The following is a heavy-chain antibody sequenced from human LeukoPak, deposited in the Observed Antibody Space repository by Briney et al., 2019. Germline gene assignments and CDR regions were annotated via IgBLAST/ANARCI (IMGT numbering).Heavy chain of an antibody. CDR2: ISSSSSTI. V-gene: IGHV3-48*04. CDR3: AREARYVAAGGLYYFDY. Sequence: GGSLRLSCAASGFIFSSYSMNWVRQAPGKGLEWVSYISSSSSTIYYADSVKGRFTISRDNAKNSLYLQVNSLRSEDTAVYYCAREARYVAAGGLYYFDYWGQGTLVTVSS. J-gene: IGHJ4*02. CDR1: GFIFSSYS. D-gene: IGHD6-13*01.